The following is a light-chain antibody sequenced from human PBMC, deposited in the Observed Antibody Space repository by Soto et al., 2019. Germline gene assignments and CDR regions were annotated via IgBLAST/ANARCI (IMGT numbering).Light chain of an antibody. CDR2: GAS. CDR3: QKYTSAPPWT. CDR1: QGISDY. Sequence: DIQMTQSPSSLSASVGDRVTITCRARQGISDYLAWYQQKPGKVPNLLIYGASTLQSGVPSRFSGSGSGPDFNLTISSLQPEDVATYYCQKYTSAPPWTFGQGTKVEIK. J-gene: IGKJ1*01. V-gene: IGKV1-27*01.